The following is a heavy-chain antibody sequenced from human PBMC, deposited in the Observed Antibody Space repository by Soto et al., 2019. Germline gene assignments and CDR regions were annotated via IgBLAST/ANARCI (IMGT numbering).Heavy chain of an antibody. D-gene: IGHD6-13*01. J-gene: IGHJ5*02. Sequence: QLQLQESGPGLVKPSETLSLTCTVSGGSISSSNYYWGWIRQPRGKGLEWIGSVYYVGSTYNNPSLETRIALSVDTSKNQISLNLSSVTAADTALYYCARQGVAAGRGWFDLWGQGALVTVSS. CDR2: VYYVGST. CDR1: GGSISSSNYY. CDR3: ARQGVAAGRGWFDL. V-gene: IGHV4-39*01.